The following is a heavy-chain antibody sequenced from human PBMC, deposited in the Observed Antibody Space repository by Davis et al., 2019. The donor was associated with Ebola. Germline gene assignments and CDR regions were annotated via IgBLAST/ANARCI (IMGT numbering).Heavy chain of an antibody. J-gene: IGHJ4*02. CDR3: ARAHFPTTSDH. CDR2: INPNSGGT. CDR1: GYTFTGYY. V-gene: IGHV1-2*06. Sequence: ASVKVSCKASGYTFTGYYMHWVRQAPGQGLEWMGRINPNSGGTNYAQKFQGRVTITRDTSASTAYMELSSLRSEDTAVYYCARAHFPTTSDHWGQGTLVTVSS. D-gene: IGHD3-3*02.